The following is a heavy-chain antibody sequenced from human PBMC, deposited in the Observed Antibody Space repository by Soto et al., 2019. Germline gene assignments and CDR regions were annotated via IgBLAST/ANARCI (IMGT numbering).Heavy chain of an antibody. CDR1: GDTFSTYT. V-gene: IGHV1-69*13. J-gene: IGHJ6*02. CDR3: AGSRYFDWLIDRYYYYGMDV. Sequence: SVKVSCKASGDTFSTYTITWVRQAPGQGLEWMGGIIPRSGTSNYAQKFQGRVTITADESTSTAYMELSSLRSEDTAVYYCAGSRYFDWLIDRYYYYGMDVWGQGTTVTVSS. D-gene: IGHD3-9*01. CDR2: IIPRSGTS.